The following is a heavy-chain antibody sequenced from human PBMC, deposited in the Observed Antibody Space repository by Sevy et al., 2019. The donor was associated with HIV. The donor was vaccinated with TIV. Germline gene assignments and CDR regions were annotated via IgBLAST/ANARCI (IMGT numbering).Heavy chain of an antibody. CDR1: GFTFSTYT. CDR3: AREAYYYDSREENWFDP. D-gene: IGHD3-22*01. J-gene: IGHJ5*02. Sequence: GGSLRLSCVGSGFTFSTYTMHWVRQAPGKGLEWLSSISRDRRTIYYADSLKGRFTISRDNAKNSLYLQMNRLRDEDTAVYYCAREAYYYDSREENWFDPWGQGTLVTVSS. V-gene: IGHV3-48*02. CDR2: ISRDRRTI.